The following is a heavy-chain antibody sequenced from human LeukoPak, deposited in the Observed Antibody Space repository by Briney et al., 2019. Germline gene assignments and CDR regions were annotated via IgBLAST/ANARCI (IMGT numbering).Heavy chain of an antibody. CDR1: GYSFTSYW. J-gene: IGHJ5*02. CDR2: IYPGDSDT. V-gene: IGHV5-51*01. D-gene: IGHD2-2*02. Sequence: GESLKISCKGSGYSFTSYWIGWVRQMPGKGLEWMGIIYPGDSDTRYSPSFQGQVTISADKSISTAYLQWSSLKASDTAMYYCASQGCSSTSCYTNWFDPWGQGTLVTVSS. CDR3: ASQGCSSTSCYTNWFDP.